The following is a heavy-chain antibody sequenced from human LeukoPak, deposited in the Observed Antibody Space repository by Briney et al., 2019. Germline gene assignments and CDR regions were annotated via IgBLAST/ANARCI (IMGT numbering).Heavy chain of an antibody. CDR2: IYYTGNT. D-gene: IGHD4-17*01. CDR1: GGSISGGGYY. Sequence: PSQTLFLTCTVSGGSISGGGYYWRWIRQHPGKGLEWIGYIYYTGNTYYNPSLKSRVTISIDTSRDQFSLKLSSVTAADTAVYYCARVASAAVTILDYWGQETLVTVSS. CDR3: ARVASAAVTILDY. J-gene: IGHJ4*02. V-gene: IGHV4-31*03.